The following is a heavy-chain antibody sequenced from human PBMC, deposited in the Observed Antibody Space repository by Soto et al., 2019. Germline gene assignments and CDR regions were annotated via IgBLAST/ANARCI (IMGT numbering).Heavy chain of an antibody. CDR2: ISYDGSNK. J-gene: IGHJ5*02. CDR1: GFTSSSYA. D-gene: IGHD3-3*01. V-gene: IGHV3-30-3*01. Sequence: PGGSLRLSCAASGFTSSSYAMHWVRQAPGKGLEWVAVISYDGSNKYYADSVKGRFTISRDNSKNTLYLQMNSLRAEDTAVYYCASLTIFGVVTLGPSWFDPWGQGTLVTVSS. CDR3: ASLTIFGVVTLGPSWFDP.